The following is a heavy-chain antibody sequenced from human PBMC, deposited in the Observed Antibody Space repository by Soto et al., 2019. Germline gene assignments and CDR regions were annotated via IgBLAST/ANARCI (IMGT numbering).Heavy chain of an antibody. V-gene: IGHV3-23*01. D-gene: IGHD2-8*01. CDR2: ISGSGDGT. CDR1: GFTVNSHA. CDR3: TKSRRGILMVYGFGGMDV. Sequence: GSLRLSCAASGFTVNSHAMSWVRQAPGKWLEWVASISGSGDGTYYGDSVKGRFTISRDSSSSTLYLQMNNLRGEDTAVYFCTKSRRGILMVYGFGGMDVWGQGTTVTVSS. J-gene: IGHJ6*02.